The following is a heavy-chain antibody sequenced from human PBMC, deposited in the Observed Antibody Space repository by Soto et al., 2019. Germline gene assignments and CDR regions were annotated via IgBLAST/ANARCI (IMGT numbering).Heavy chain of an antibody. J-gene: IGHJ4*02. Sequence: EVQLLESGGGLVQPGGSLRLSCAASGITFSSYVLSWVRQAPGKGLEWVSSISGSGISTYYADSVKGRFTISRDTSKSTLYLHMNSLRADDTAIYYCAKEAGGGAAMVTSYFDYWGQGTLVTVSS. CDR1: GITFSSYV. CDR2: ISGSGIST. CDR3: AKEAGGGAAMVTSYFDY. D-gene: IGHD5-18*01. V-gene: IGHV3-23*01.